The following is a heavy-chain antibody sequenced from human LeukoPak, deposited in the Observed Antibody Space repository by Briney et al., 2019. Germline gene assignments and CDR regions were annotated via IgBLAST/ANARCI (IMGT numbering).Heavy chain of an antibody. CDR2: INWNGGST. J-gene: IGHJ6*03. V-gene: IGHV3-20*04. D-gene: IGHD1-26*01. CDR1: GFTFDDYG. CDR3: ARGGVGATVYYYYMDV. Sequence: GGSLRLSCAASGFTFDDYGMSWVRQAPGKGLEWVSGINWNGGSTGYADSVKGRFTISRDNAKNSLYLQMNSLRAEDTALYYCARGGVGATVYYYYMDVWGKGTTVTVSS.